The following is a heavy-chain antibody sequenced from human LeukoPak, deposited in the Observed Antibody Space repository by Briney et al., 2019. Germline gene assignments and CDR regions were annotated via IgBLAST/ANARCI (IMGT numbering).Heavy chain of an antibody. CDR3: ARHVRGGSYFNY. CDR2: IYYSGNT. CDR1: GGCISSSSYY. D-gene: IGHD3-16*01. Sequence: SETLSLTCTVSGGCISSSSYYWGWIRQPPGKGLEWIGSIYYSGNTYYYPSLKSRVSISIDTSKNQFSLKLSSVTAADTAVYYCARHVRGGSYFNYWGQGTLVTVSS. V-gene: IGHV4-39*01. J-gene: IGHJ4*02.